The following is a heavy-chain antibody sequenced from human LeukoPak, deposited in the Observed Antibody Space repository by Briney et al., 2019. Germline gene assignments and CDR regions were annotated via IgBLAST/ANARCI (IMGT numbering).Heavy chain of an antibody. CDR3: ARVQNGWFWELFDS. J-gene: IGHJ4*02. D-gene: IGHD3-10*01. Sequence: GGSLRLSCAASGFTFSNYDMHWVRQATGKGLEWVSGVSNSGDTYYPGSVKGRFTISRENAKNSLYLQMNSLRAGDTAVYYCARVQNGWFWELFDSWGQGTLVTVSS. CDR2: VSNSGDT. CDR1: GFTFSNYD. V-gene: IGHV3-13*01.